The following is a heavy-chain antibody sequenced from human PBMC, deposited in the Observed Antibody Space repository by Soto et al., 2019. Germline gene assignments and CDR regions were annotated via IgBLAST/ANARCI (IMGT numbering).Heavy chain of an antibody. CDR2: IYHSGST. CDR3: ARDQLEGNWFDP. Sequence: QLQLQESGSGLVRPSQTLSLTCAVSGGSISSGGDSWNWIRQPPGTGLEWIGYIYHSGSTLYNPSLKSRVTISVDKSKNQFSLKLSSVTAADTAVYYCARDQLEGNWFDPWGQGTLVTVSS. V-gene: IGHV4-30-2*01. D-gene: IGHD1-1*01. J-gene: IGHJ5*02. CDR1: GGSISSGGDS.